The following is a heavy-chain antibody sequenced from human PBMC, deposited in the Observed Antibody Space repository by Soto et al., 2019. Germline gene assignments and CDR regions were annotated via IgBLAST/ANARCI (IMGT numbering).Heavy chain of an antibody. CDR2: ISWNSGSI. J-gene: IGHJ4*02. CDR3: AKYKDDSSCYYYDY. V-gene: IGHV3-9*01. Sequence: LRLSCAACGFTFDDYAMHWVRQAPGKGLGGVSGISWNSGSIGYADSVKGRFTISRDNAKNSLYLQMNSLRAEDTALYYCAKYKDDSSCYYYDYWGQGTLVTVSS. CDR1: GFTFDDYA. D-gene: IGHD3-22*01.